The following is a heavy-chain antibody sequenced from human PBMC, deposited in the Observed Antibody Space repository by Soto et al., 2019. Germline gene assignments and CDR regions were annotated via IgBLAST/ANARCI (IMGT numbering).Heavy chain of an antibody. CDR2: IDYSGST. V-gene: IGHV4-30-4*01. J-gene: IGHJ4*02. CDR1: GGSISSGDYY. D-gene: IGHD1-26*01. CDR3: ARVVIDGGSYPNDY. Sequence: QVQLQESGPGLVKPSQTLSLTCTVSGGSISSGDYYWSWIRQPPGKGLEWIGYIDYSGSTYYNPSLKSRVTISVDTSKNQCSRKLSSVTAADTAVYYCARVVIDGGSYPNDYWGQGTLVTVSS.